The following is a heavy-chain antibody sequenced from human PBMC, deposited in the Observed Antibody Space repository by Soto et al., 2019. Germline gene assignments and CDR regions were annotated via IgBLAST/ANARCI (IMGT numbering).Heavy chain of an antibody. J-gene: IGHJ4*02. Sequence: SETLSLTCTVSGGSISRGDYYGSWIRRPPGKGLEWIGYIYYSGSTYYNPSLKSRVTISVDTSKNQFSLKLSSVTAADTAVHYCARSGGLQHIDYWGQGTLVTVSS. CDR2: IYYSGST. CDR3: ARSGGLQHIDY. V-gene: IGHV4-30-4*01. CDR1: GGSISRGDYY. D-gene: IGHD4-4*01.